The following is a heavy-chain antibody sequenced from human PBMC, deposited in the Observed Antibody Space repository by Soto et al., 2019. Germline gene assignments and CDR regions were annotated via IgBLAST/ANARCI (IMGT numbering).Heavy chain of an antibody. J-gene: IGHJ4*02. CDR2: IKQDGGEK. CDR1: GFTFSSYW. CDR3: GRDLRDWDSGSYSYDY. V-gene: IGHV3-7*04. Sequence: EVQLVESGGGLVQPGGSLRLSCAASGFTFSSYWMSWVRQAPGKGLEWVANIKQDGGEKNYVDSVKGRFTLSRDNAKKSMYLQMNSLRAEDTAVYYCGRDLRDWDSGSYSYDYWGQGTLVTVSS. D-gene: IGHD1-26*01.